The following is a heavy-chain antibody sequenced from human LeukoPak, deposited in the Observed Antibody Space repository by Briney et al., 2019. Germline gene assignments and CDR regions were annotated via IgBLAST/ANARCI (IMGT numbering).Heavy chain of an antibody. CDR1: GYTFTSYA. Sequence: ASVNVSCKASGYTFTSYAMNWVRQAPGQGLEWMGWINTNTGNPTYAQGFTGRFVFSLDTSVSTAYLQISSLKAEDTAVYYCARDGGSGWYDYYYGMDVWGQGTTVAVSS. D-gene: IGHD6-19*01. CDR2: INTNTGNP. CDR3: ARDGGSGWYDYYYGMDV. V-gene: IGHV7-4-1*02. J-gene: IGHJ6*02.